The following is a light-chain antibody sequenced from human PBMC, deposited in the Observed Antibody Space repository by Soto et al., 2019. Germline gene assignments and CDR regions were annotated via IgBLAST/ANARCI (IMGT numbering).Light chain of an antibody. CDR2: AAS. CDR3: QQRGNWPPT. CDR1: QSVTSY. V-gene: IGKV3-11*01. Sequence: EIVLTQSPATLSLSPGERATLSCRASQSVTSYLAWYQQKPGQAPRLLIYAASSRAPDIPARFSGSGSGTDFTLTISSLEPEDFAVYYCQQRGNWPPTFGGGTKVEIK. J-gene: IGKJ4*01.